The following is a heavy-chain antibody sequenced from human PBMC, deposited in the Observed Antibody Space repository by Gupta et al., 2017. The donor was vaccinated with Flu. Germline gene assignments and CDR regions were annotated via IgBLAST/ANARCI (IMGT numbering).Heavy chain of an antibody. CDR3: VRDRRRSSWFDP. J-gene: IGHJ5*02. CDR1: GYIFTDFG. CDR2: ISGYNGNT. V-gene: IGHV1-18*01. Sequence: QVQLAQSGPEVKRPGASVKVSCETSGYIFTDFGASWVRQAPGQGLEWMGWISGYNGNTYSAEKFQGRFTITADTSTNTAFMELRSLTYDDTAVYYCVRDRRRSSWFDPWGQGTLVTVSS.